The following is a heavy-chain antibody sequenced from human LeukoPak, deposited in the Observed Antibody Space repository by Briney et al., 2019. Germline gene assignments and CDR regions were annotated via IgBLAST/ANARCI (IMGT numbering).Heavy chain of an antibody. Sequence: GGSLRLSCAASGFTFSSYWMSWVRQAPGKGLEWVANIKQDGSEKYYVDSVKGRFTISRDNAKNSLYLQMNSLRAEDTAVYYCARTHTYYYDSSGPFDYWGQGTLVTVSS. D-gene: IGHD3-22*01. CDR1: GFTFSSYW. V-gene: IGHV3-7*01. CDR3: ARTHTYYYDSSGPFDY. CDR2: IKQDGSEK. J-gene: IGHJ4*02.